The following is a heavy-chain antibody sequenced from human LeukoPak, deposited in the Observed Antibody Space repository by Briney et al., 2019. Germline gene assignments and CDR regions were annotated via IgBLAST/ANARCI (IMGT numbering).Heavy chain of an antibody. J-gene: IGHJ4*02. CDR3: AKDSHYYDSSGYPGAFDY. V-gene: IGHV3-30*18. CDR1: GFTFSSYG. Sequence: GGSLRLSCAASGFTFSSYGMHWVRQAPGKGLEWVAVISYDGSNKYYADSVKGRFTISRDNSKNTLYLQMNSLRAEDTAVYYCAKDSHYYDSSGYPGAFDYWGQGTLVTVSS. CDR2: ISYDGSNK. D-gene: IGHD3-22*01.